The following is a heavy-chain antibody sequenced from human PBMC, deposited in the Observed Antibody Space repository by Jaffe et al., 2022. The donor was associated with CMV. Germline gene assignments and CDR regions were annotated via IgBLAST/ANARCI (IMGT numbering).Heavy chain of an antibody. CDR3: AKLGRDGQGYYFDY. CDR1: GYDFRSYW. Sequence: EVQLVQSGAEVKKPGESLKISCQGFGYDFRSYWIGWVRQMPGKGLEWMGIIFPSDSDTRYSPSFRGQVTISADRSINTAYLKWTSLKASDTAMYYCAKLGRDGQGYYFDYWGQGTLVTVSS. J-gene: IGHJ4*02. D-gene: IGHD1-26*01. CDR2: IFPSDSDT. V-gene: IGHV5-51*01.